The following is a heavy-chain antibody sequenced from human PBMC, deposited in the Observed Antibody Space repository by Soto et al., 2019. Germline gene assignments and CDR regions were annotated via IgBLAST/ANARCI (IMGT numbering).Heavy chain of an antibody. V-gene: IGHV1-3*01. J-gene: IGHJ4*02. Sequence: GASVKVSCKASGITFTSYAVHWVRQAPGQRLEWMGWINAGNGNTKYSQKFQGRVTITRDTSASTVYMEVSSLISEDTAVYYCAKDRNPNRAEAGLFDSWGQGALVTVSS. CDR2: INAGNGNT. CDR3: AKDRNPNRAEAGLFDS. CDR1: GITFTSYA. D-gene: IGHD6-19*01.